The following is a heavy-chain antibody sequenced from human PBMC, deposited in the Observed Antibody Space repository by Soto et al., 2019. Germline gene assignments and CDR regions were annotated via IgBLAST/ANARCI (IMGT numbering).Heavy chain of an antibody. CDR1: GYTFTSYG. CDR3: ATVSTAMPDYYYYYMDV. J-gene: IGHJ6*03. CDR2: ISAYNGKT. V-gene: IGHV1-18*01. Sequence: ASVKVSCKASGYTFTSYGISWVRQAPGQGLEWMGWISAYNGKTNYAQKLQGRVTTTKDTSTDTAYMELRSLRSEDTAVYYCATVSTAMPDYYYYYMDVWGEGTTVTVSS. D-gene: IGHD2-2*01.